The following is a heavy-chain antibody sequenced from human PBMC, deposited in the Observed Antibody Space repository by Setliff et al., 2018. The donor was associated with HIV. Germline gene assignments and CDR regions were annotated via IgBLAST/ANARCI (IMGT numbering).Heavy chain of an antibody. CDR3: AGRGNYYASAFDY. CDR1: GGSINRSY. Sequence: PSETLSLTCTVSGGSINRSYWSWIRQSPGKGLEWLGNVYHTGNSHYNPSLKSRVTMSVDTSTSQFSLRLTSMTAADPAVYYCAGRGNYYASAFDYWGQGALVTVSS. V-gene: IGHV4-59*01. CDR2: VYHTGNS. D-gene: IGHD3-10*01. J-gene: IGHJ4*02.